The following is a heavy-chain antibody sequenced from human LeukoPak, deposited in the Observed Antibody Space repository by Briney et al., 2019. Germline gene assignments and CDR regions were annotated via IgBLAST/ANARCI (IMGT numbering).Heavy chain of an antibody. Sequence: SETLSLTCTVSGGSISSYYWSWIRQPPGKGLEWIGCIYYSGSTNYNPSLKSRVTISVDTSKNQFSLKLSSVTAADTAVYYCAGDLDASDAFDIWGQGTMVTVSS. V-gene: IGHV4-59*12. CDR3: AGDLDASDAFDI. J-gene: IGHJ3*02. CDR2: IYYSGST. CDR1: GGSISSYY. D-gene: IGHD1-1*01.